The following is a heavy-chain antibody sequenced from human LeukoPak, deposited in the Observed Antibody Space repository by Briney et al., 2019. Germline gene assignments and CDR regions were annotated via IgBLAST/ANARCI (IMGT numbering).Heavy chain of an antibody. CDR2: IYPGDSDT. D-gene: IGHD3-22*01. Sequence: GESLKISCKGSGYSFSTYWIAWVRQMPGKGLEWMGIIYPGDSDTRYSPSFQGQVTISADKSISTAYLQWSSLKASDTAMYYCARAYYYDSSGYLYYFDYWGQGTLVTVSS. V-gene: IGHV5-51*01. J-gene: IGHJ4*02. CDR1: GYSFSTYW. CDR3: ARAYYYDSSGYLYYFDY.